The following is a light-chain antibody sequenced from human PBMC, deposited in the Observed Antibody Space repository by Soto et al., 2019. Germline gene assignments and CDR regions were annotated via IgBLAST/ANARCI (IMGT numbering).Light chain of an antibody. CDR3: QQYNNWPPFRGT. J-gene: IGKJ1*01. Sequence: EIVMTQSPATLSVSPGERATLSCRASQSVSSNLAWYQQKPGQAPRLLIYGASTRATGIPARFSGSGSGTEFTLTISSLQSEDFAVYYCQQYNNWPPFRGTFGQGTKVEIK. V-gene: IGKV3-15*01. CDR2: GAS. CDR1: QSVSSN.